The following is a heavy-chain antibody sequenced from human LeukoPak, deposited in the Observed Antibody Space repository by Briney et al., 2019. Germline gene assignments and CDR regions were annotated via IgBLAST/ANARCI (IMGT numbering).Heavy chain of an antibody. CDR3: AGISATYQYDF. J-gene: IGHJ4*02. Sequence: GASVKVSCKASGYTFTSYAMNWVRQAPGQGLEWMGWINTNTGNPSYAQGFTGRFVFSLDTSVSTAYLQIRSLKAEDTAVYYCAGISATYQYDFWGQGTLVTVSS. CDR2: INTNTGNP. D-gene: IGHD2-2*01. V-gene: IGHV7-4-1*02. CDR1: GYTFTSYA.